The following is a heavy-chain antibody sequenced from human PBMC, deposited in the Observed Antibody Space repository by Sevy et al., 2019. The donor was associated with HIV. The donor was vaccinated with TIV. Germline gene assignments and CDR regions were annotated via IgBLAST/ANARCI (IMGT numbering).Heavy chain of an antibody. D-gene: IGHD6-19*01. CDR3: ATGAGL. Sequence: GGSLRLSCVVSGLTFSNYWMTWVRQAPGKGLEWVANIKEDGSEKYYLFSVKDRFTISRDNAKNSLFLQMNSLRVDDTVVYYCATGAGLWGQGTLVTVSS. CDR2: IKEDGSEK. V-gene: IGHV3-7*01. CDR1: GLTFSNYW. J-gene: IGHJ4*02.